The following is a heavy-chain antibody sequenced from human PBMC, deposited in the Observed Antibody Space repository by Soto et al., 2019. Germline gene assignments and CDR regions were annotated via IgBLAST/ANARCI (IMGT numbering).Heavy chain of an antibody. Sequence: SVKVSCKASVGTFSGYAISWGRQAPGQGLGWMGGIIPIFGTANYAQKFQGRVTITADESTSTAYMELSSLRSEDTAVYYCARGTTDYGGNYYYYYYYGMDVWGQGTTVTVSS. CDR2: IIPIFGTA. D-gene: IGHD4-17*01. V-gene: IGHV1-69*13. CDR3: ARGTTDYGGNYYYYYYYGMDV. J-gene: IGHJ6*02. CDR1: VGTFSGYA.